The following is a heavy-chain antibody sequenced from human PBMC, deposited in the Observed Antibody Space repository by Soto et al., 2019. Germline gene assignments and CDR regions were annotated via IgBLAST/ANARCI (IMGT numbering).Heavy chain of an antibody. D-gene: IGHD3-10*01. J-gene: IGHJ4*01. CDR1: GGTFSSYA. V-gene: IGHV1-69*13. CDR2: IIPIFGTA. CDR3: ARDSGYGSRASVNHYLDY. Sequence: SVKVSCKASGGTFSSYAISWVRQAPGQGLEWMGGIIPIFGTANYAQKFQGRVTITADESTSTAYMELSSLRSEDTAVYYCARDSGYGSRASVNHYLDYWGQGTLVTVSS.